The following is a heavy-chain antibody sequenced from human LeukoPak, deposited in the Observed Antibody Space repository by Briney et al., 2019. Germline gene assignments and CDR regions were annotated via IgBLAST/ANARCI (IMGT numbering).Heavy chain of an antibody. CDR3: AKGGIFGDYYYYGMDV. D-gene: IGHD3-3*01. Sequence: GGSLRLSCAASGFTFSSYAMSWVRQAPGKGLEWVSAISGSGGSTYYADSVKGRFTISRDNSKNTLYLQMNSLRAEDTAVYYCAKGGIFGDYYYYGMDVWGQGTTVTVSS. V-gene: IGHV3-23*01. CDR1: GFTFSSYA. J-gene: IGHJ6*02. CDR2: ISGSGGST.